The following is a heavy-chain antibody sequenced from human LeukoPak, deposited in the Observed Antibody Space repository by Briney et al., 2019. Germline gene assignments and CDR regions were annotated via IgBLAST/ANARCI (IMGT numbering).Heavy chain of an antibody. CDR2: INHSGST. J-gene: IGHJ4*02. CDR1: GGSLSGYF. Sequence: PSETLSLTCAVYGGSLSGYFWSWIRQPPGKGLEWIGEINHSGSTSHNPSLKSRVIMSIDTSKNQFSLNLTSMTAADTAMYYCARARRRSNFGPMFGYWGQGTQVIVSS. D-gene: IGHD3-16*01. CDR3: ARARRRSNFGPMFGY. V-gene: IGHV4-34*01.